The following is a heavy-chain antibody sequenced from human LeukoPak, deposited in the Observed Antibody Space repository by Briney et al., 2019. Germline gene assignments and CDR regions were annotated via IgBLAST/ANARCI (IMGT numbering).Heavy chain of an antibody. Sequence: EASVKVSCKASGYSFTAYVISWVRQAPGQGLEWMGWISTYNPNTNYAQKFQGRVTMTTDTSTSTVYMELMSLRSDDTAVYYCARSPARGYDILTNYNDYWGQGTLVTVSS. CDR3: ARSPARGYDILTNYNDY. CDR2: ISTYNPNT. V-gene: IGHV1-18*01. CDR1: GYSFTAYV. J-gene: IGHJ4*02. D-gene: IGHD3-9*01.